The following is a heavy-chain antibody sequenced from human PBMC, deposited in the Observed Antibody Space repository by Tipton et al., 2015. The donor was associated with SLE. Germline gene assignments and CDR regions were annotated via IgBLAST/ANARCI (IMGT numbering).Heavy chain of an antibody. J-gene: IGHJ4*02. CDR2: ISYSGSP. V-gene: IGHV4-59*01. CDR3: SSDPGGSYLDN. Sequence: TLSLTCTVSGGSISSYYWSWIRQPPGRGLEWIGYISYSGSPNYNPSLKSRVTISVDTSKNQFSLKLSSVTAADTAVYYCSSDPGGSYLDNWGQGTLVTVSS. CDR1: GGSISSYY. D-gene: IGHD1-26*01.